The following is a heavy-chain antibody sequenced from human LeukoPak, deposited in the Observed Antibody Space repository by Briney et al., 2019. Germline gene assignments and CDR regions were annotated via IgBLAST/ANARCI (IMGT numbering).Heavy chain of an antibody. Sequence: SETLSLTCTVSGGSISRYYWSWIRQPPGKGLDWFGYVYDSGTTNYNPSFKSRVTISVDTSKNQFSLKLSSVTAADTAVYYCARAFYPGYYSYMAVWGKGTTVTVSS. CDR1: GGSISRYY. J-gene: IGHJ6*03. CDR3: ARAFYPGYYSYMAV. CDR2: VYDSGTT. D-gene: IGHD3-3*02. V-gene: IGHV4-59*01.